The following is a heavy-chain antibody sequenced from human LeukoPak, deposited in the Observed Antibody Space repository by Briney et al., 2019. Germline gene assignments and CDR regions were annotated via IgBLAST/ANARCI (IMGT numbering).Heavy chain of an antibody. CDR3: ARSVTGANNWFDP. J-gene: IGHJ5*02. V-gene: IGHV4-4*09. Sequence: PSETLSLTCTVSGGSVSPYYWSWIRQPPGKGLEWVGIIYNSGTTYYNPSLTSRVTISIDTSKNQFSLKLTSVTAADTAVCYCARSVTGANNWFDPWGQGTLVTVSS. D-gene: IGHD1-20*01. CDR1: GGSVSPYY. CDR2: IYNSGTT.